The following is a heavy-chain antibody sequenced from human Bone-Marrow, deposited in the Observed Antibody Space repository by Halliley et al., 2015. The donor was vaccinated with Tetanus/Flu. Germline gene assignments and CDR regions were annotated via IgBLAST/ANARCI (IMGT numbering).Heavy chain of an antibody. D-gene: IGHD2-2*01. CDR2: ISAYNGNK. CDR3: AREGRFVVAGGSPMDV. J-gene: IGHJ6*02. Sequence: WISAYNGNKHYGQKFEDRVTLGTETSTNTAYLELTGLRSDDTAIYYCAREGRFVVAGGSPMDVWGQGTMVTVSS. V-gene: IGHV1-18*01.